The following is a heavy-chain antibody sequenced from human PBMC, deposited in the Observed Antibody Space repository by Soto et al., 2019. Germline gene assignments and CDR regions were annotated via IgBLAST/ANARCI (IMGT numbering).Heavy chain of an antibody. CDR2: IYFTGHP. V-gene: IGHV4-59*01. Sequence: QVQLQETGPGLVKPSETLSLTCTVSGGTLSKYYWSWIRQAPGKGLEWIGYIYFTGHPNYNPSLKRRVSMSVDTHTNQVSLAIISVPAADTAIYYCARYSECYAGDSFWFDPWGPGTLVIVSS. D-gene: IGHD2-2*01. J-gene: IGHJ5*02. CDR3: ARYSECYAGDSFWFDP. CDR1: GGTLSKYY.